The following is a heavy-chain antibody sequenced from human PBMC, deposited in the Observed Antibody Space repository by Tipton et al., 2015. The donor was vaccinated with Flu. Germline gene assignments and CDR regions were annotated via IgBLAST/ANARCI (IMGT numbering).Heavy chain of an antibody. CDR3: ARLLRMVAFDY. D-gene: IGHD2-8*01. V-gene: IGHV4-34*01. Sequence: TLSLTCAVYGGSFSGYYWSWIRQPPGKGLEWIGEINHSGSTNYNPSLKSRVTISVDTSKNQFSLKLISVTAADTAVYYCARLLRMVAFDYWGQGTLVTVSS. J-gene: IGHJ4*02. CDR1: GGSFSGYY. CDR2: INHSGST.